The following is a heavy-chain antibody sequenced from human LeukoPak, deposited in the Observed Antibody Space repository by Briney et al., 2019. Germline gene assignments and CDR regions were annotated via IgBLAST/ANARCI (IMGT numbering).Heavy chain of an antibody. CDR2: ISYDGSNK. J-gene: IGHJ4*02. CDR3: AKVGIAAAGTPLDY. CDR1: GFTFSSYG. Sequence: GGSLRLSCAASGFTFSSYGMHWVRQAPGKGLEWVAVISYDGSNKYYADSVKGRFTISRDNSKNTLYLQMNSLRAEDTAVYYCAKVGIAAAGTPLDYWGRGTLVTVSS. V-gene: IGHV3-30*18. D-gene: IGHD6-13*01.